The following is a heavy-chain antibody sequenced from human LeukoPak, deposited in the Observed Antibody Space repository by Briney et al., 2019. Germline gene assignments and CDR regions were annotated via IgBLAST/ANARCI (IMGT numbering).Heavy chain of an antibody. CDR3: ASHYDTSGYHYFDF. CDR2: ISSDGTNK. D-gene: IGHD3-22*01. CDR1: GFTFSNYA. Sequence: GGSLRLSCAASGFTFSNYAMHWVRQAPGKGLEWLAVISSDGTNKYYADSVKGRFTISRDNSKNTLYVQLNSLRAEDTAVYSCASHYDTSGYHYFDFWGQGTLVTVSS. V-gene: IGHV3-30-3*01. J-gene: IGHJ4*02.